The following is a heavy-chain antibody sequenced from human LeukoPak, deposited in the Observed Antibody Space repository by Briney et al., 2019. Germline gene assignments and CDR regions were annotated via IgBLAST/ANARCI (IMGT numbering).Heavy chain of an antibody. CDR3: ARENKRPDY. D-gene: IGHD1/OR15-1a*01. V-gene: IGHV1-18*01. J-gene: IGHJ4*02. CDR1: GYTFTRYG. Sequence: ASVKVSCKASGYTFTRYGISWVRQAPGQGLEWMGWISAYNGNTNYAQKLQGRVTMTTDTSTSTAHMELRNLRSDDTAVYYCARENKRPDYWGQGTLVTVSS. CDR2: ISAYNGNT.